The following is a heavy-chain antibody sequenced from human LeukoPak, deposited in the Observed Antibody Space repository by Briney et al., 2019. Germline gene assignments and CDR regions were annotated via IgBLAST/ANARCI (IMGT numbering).Heavy chain of an antibody. Sequence: SETLSLTCAVYGGSFSGYYWSWIRQPPGKGLEWIGEINHSGSTNYNPSLKSRVTISVDTSKNQFSLKLSSVTAADTAVYYCARVVYYYDSNGIDYWGQGTLVTVSS. CDR1: GGSFSGYY. CDR3: ARVVYYYDSNGIDY. V-gene: IGHV4-34*01. CDR2: INHSGST. J-gene: IGHJ4*02. D-gene: IGHD3-22*01.